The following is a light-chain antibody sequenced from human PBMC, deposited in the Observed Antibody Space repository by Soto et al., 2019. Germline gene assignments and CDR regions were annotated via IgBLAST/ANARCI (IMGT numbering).Light chain of an antibody. CDR2: LAS. CDR3: QQSYCPPIT. V-gene: IGKV1-39*01. Sequence: DIPMTQSPSSLSAFVGDRVTITCRASQTISNYLNWYQQRPGKAPKLLIYLASSLQSGVPSRFGSSGSGTYFTRTISSLQPEDSATYYCQQSYCPPITFGQGTRL. CDR1: QTISNY. J-gene: IGKJ5*01.